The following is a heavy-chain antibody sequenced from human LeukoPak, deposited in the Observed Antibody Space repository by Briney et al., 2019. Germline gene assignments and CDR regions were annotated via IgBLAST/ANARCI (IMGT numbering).Heavy chain of an antibody. D-gene: IGHD6-19*01. CDR3: ARVWGSGWNQFDY. Sequence: ASAKVSCKASGYTFTSYDINWLRQATGQGLEWMGWMNPNSGNTDFAQKFQGRITMTRDTSISTAYMELSSLRSEDTAVYYCARVWGSGWNQFDYWGQGTLVTVSS. CDR1: GYTFTSYD. CDR2: MNPNSGNT. J-gene: IGHJ4*02. V-gene: IGHV1-8*01.